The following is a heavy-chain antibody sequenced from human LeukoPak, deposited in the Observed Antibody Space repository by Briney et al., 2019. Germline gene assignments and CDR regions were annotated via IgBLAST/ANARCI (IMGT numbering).Heavy chain of an antibody. V-gene: IGHV3-23*01. Sequence: GGSLRLSCAASGFTFSSYAMSWVRQAPGKGLEWVSAISGSGGSTYYADSVKGRFTISRDNSKNTLYLQMNSLRAEDTAVYYCAKVEGATSPYYYYGMDVWGQGTTVTVSS. D-gene: IGHD1-26*01. J-gene: IGHJ6*02. CDR3: AKVEGATSPYYYYGMDV. CDR1: GFTFSSYA. CDR2: ISGSGGST.